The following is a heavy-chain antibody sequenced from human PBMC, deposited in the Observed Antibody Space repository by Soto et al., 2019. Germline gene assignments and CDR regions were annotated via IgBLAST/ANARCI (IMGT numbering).Heavy chain of an antibody. V-gene: IGHV4-30-2*01. Sequence: PSETLSLTCAVSGGSISSGGYSWSWIRQPPGKGLEWIGYIYHSGSTYYNPSLKSRVTISVDRSKNQFSLKLSSVTAADTAVYYCARVPDRWGQGTLHNVSS. CDR2: IYHSGST. J-gene: IGHJ5*02. D-gene: IGHD2-2*01. CDR1: GGSISSGGYS. CDR3: ARVPDR.